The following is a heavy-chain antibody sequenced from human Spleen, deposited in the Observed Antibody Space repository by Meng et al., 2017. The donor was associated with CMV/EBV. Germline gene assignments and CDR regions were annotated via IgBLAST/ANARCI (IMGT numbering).Heavy chain of an antibody. V-gene: IGHV1-46*01. J-gene: IGHJ4*02. Sequence: ASVKVSCKASGYTFTSYNMHWVRQAPGQGLEWMGIINPSGGSTSYAQKFQGRVTMTRDTSTSTVYMELSSLRSEDTAVYYCARGSTVFGVVIPYYFDYWGQGTLVTVSS. CDR2: INPSGGST. CDR1: GYTFTSYN. CDR3: ARGSTVFGVVIPYYFDY. D-gene: IGHD3-3*01.